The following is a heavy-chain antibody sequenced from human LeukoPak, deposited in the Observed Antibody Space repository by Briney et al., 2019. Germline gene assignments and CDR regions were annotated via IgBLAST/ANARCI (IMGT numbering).Heavy chain of an antibody. CDR3: ARGGYSGYDYGVIVY. J-gene: IGHJ4*02. CDR1: GYTFTSYD. Sequence: ASVKVSCKASGYTFTSYDINWVRQATGQGLEWMGWINPNSGGTNYAQKFQGRVTMTRDTSIRTAYMELSRLRSDDTAVYYCARGGYSGYDYGVIVYWGQGTLVTVSS. V-gene: IGHV1-2*02. D-gene: IGHD5-12*01. CDR2: INPNSGGT.